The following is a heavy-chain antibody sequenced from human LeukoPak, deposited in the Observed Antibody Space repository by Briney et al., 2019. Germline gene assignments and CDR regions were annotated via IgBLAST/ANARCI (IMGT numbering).Heavy chain of an antibody. CDR1: AYTFTSYY. Sequence: ASVTLSRKASAYTFTSYYMHWVRQAPAQGLEWVGIINPSGGSTSYAHEFQGRVTMTRDTATTTVYMELSSQSSEDTAVDYYSRVRGVAARSCFDYWGQGTLVTVSS. CDR3: SRVRGVAARSCFDY. CDR2: INPSGGST. D-gene: IGHD6-6*01. V-gene: IGHV1-46*01. J-gene: IGHJ4*02.